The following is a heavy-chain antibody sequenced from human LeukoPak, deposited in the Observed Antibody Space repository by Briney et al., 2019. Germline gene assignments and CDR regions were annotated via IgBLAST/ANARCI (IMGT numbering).Heavy chain of an antibody. J-gene: IGHJ4*02. CDR3: VLLLNY. CDR1: GFTVSSNY. V-gene: IGHV3-66*01. Sequence: GGSLRLSCAASGFTVSSNYMSWVRQTPGKGLEGVSVIYSGRSTYYADSVKGRFTISRDNSKNTLYLQMNSLRAEDTAVYYCVLLLNYWGQGTLVTVSS. CDR2: IYSGRST. D-gene: IGHD3-10*01.